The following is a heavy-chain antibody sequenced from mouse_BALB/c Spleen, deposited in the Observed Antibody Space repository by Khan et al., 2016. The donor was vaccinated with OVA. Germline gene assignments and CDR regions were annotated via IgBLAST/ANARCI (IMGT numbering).Heavy chain of an antibody. Sequence: DLVKPGASVKLSCKASGYTFTSYWINWIKQRPGQGLEWIGRIAPGSGSTFSNEMFKGKATLTVDTYSSTAYIQLSSLSSEDSAVYFCARSNYYGRSLYAMDYWGQGTSVTVSS. CDR3: ARSNYYGRSLYAMDY. CDR1: GYTFTSYW. J-gene: IGHJ4*01. CDR2: IAPGSGST. V-gene: IGHV1S41*01. D-gene: IGHD1-1*01.